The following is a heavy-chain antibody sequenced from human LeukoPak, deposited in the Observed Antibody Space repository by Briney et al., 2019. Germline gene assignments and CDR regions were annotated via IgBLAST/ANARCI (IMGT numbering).Heavy chain of an antibody. CDR2: ISSSSSYI. D-gene: IGHD1-26*01. J-gene: IGHJ1*01. V-gene: IGHV3-21*01. CDR3: ARSVVGATWYFQH. CDR1: GFTFSSYS. Sequence: PGGSLRLSCAASGFTFSSYSMNWVRQAPGKGLEWVSSISSSSSYIYYADSVKGRFTISRDNAKNSLYLQMNSLRAEDTAVYYCARSVVGATWYFQHWGQSTLVTVSS.